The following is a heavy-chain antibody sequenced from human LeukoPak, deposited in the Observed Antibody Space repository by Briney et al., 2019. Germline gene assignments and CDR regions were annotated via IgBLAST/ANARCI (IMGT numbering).Heavy chain of an antibody. J-gene: IGHJ4*02. CDR3: AKAIWSGYPRSLYFDY. V-gene: IGHV1-69*05. CDR2: IIPIFGTA. Sequence: GASVKVSCKASGGTFSSYAISWVRQAPGQGLEWMGGIIPIFGTANYAQKFQGRVTITTDESTSTAYMELSSLRAEDTALYYCAKAIWSGYPRSLYFDYWGQGTLVTVSS. D-gene: IGHD3-3*01. CDR1: GGTFSSYA.